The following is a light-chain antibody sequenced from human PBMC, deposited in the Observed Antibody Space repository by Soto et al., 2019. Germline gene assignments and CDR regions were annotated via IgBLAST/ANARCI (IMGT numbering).Light chain of an antibody. CDR3: QQSYSIPLT. CDR2: AAS. J-gene: IGKJ4*01. CDR1: QSISSY. V-gene: IGKV1-39*01. Sequence: DIQMTQSPSSLSASVGDRVTITCRASQSISSYLNWYQQKPGKAPKLLISAASSLQSGVPSRFSGSGSGTDFTLTISSLQPEDFATYYCQQSYSIPLTFGGGTKVDIK.